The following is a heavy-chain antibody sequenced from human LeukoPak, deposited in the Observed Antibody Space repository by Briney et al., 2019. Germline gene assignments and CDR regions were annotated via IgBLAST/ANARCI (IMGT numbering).Heavy chain of an antibody. V-gene: IGHV3-33*01. CDR1: EFTLSNYG. J-gene: IGHJ4*02. Sequence: GRSLRLSCAASEFTLSNYGMHWVRQAPGKGLEWVAVIWDDGNNKNYADSVKGRFTISRDNSKNTLYLQMNSLRVEDTAVYYCVRDPCSGGSCYSAYWGQGTQVTVSS. CDR3: VRDPCSGGSCYSAY. D-gene: IGHD2-15*01. CDR2: IWDDGNNK.